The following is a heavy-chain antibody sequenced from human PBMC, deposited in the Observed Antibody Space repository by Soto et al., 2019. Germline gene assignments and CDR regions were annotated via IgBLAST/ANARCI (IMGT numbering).Heavy chain of an antibody. CDR1: GGSISSYY. CDR3: ARGCGSHFPFDY. CDR2: IYYSGST. V-gene: IGHV4-59*01. J-gene: IGHJ4*02. D-gene: IGHD1-26*01. Sequence: PSETLTLTCTDSGGSISSYYWSWIRQPPGKGPEWIGYIYYSGSTNYNPSLKSRVTISVDTSKNQFSLKLSSVTAADTAVYYCARGCGSHFPFDYWGQGTLVTVSS.